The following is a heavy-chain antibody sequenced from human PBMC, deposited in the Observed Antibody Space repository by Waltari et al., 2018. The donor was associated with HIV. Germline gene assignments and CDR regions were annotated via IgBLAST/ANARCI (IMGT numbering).Heavy chain of an antibody. Sequence: EVQLVESGGGLAQPGGSLRLSCMSSGFTFSSYWINWVRQAPGKGLVWVASMNGEGGSARYADDVKGRVTIVRENAKNTVYLQMNSRRADDTAVYYCARGDYRIAIFGVVKDDYYGLDVWGQGTTVIVSS. D-gene: IGHD3-3*01. CDR2: MNGEGGSA. CDR3: ARGDYRIAIFGVVKDDYYGLDV. J-gene: IGHJ6*02. V-gene: IGHV3-74*01. CDR1: GFTFSSYW.